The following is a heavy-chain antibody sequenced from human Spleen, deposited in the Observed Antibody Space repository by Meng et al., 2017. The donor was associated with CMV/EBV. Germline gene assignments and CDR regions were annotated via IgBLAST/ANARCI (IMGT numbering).Heavy chain of an antibody. CDR3: ARGLNIVVVPAAMGYNWFDP. J-gene: IGHJ5*02. CDR2: INHSGST. V-gene: IGHV4-34*01. Sequence: LPRSGAGLLKPSETLSLTCAVYGGSFSGYYWSLIRQPPGKGLEWIGEINHSGSTNYNPSLKSRVTISVDTSKNQFSLTLSSVTAADTAVYYCARGLNIVVVPAAMGYNWFDPWGQGTLVTVSS. D-gene: IGHD2-2*01. CDR1: GGSFSGYY.